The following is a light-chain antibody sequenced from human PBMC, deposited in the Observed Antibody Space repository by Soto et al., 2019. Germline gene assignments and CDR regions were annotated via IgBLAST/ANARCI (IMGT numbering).Light chain of an antibody. CDR3: QQYGDSPFT. Sequence: EIVLTQSPGTLSLSPGERATLSCRAGQSVDSSYLAWYQQKPGQAPRLLIYGASSRATGIPDRFSGSGSGTDFTLTISRLQPEDFALYYCQQYGDSPFTFGPGTRVDVK. CDR1: QSVDSSY. V-gene: IGKV3-20*01. CDR2: GAS. J-gene: IGKJ3*01.